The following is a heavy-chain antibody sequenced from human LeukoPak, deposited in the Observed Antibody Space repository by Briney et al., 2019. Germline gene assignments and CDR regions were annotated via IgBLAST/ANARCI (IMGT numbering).Heavy chain of an antibody. CDR1: GFTFSSYG. Sequence: GGSLRLSCAASGFTFSSYGMHWVRQAPGKGLEWVAVIWYDGSNKYYADSVKGRFTISRDNSKNTLYLQMNSLRAEDTAVYYCAKDSSGNYCSSTSYPLRFDPWGQGTLVTVSS. J-gene: IGHJ5*02. CDR2: IWYDGSNK. CDR3: AKDSSGNYCSSTSYPLRFDP. D-gene: IGHD2-2*01. V-gene: IGHV3-33*06.